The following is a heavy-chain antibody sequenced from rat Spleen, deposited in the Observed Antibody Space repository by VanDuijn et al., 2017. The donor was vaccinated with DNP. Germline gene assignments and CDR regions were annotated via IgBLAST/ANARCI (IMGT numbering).Heavy chain of an antibody. Sequence: QVQLKESGPGLVQPSQTLSLTCTVSGFSLTSYGVSWVRQPPGKGLEWIAAISSGGSTYYNSALKSRLSISRDTSKSQVFLKMNSLQTEDTAIYFCTRGAYWGQGTLVTVSS. V-gene: IGHV2S12*01. CDR2: ISSGGST. J-gene: IGHJ3*01. CDR3: TRGAY. CDR1: GFSLTSYG.